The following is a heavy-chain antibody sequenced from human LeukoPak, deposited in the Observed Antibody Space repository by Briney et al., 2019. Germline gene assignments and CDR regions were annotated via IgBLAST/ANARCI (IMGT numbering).Heavy chain of an antibody. CDR2: ISSSGGSI. CDR1: GFTFSGSE. CDR3: AAAGFDY. J-gene: IGHJ4*02. V-gene: IGHV3-48*03. Sequence: QPGGSLRLSCAASGFTFSGSEMNWVRQAPGKGLEWVSGISSSGGSIYYADSVQGRFTISRDNAKKSLHLQMNSLRAEDTAVYYCAAAGFDYWGQGTLVTDSS.